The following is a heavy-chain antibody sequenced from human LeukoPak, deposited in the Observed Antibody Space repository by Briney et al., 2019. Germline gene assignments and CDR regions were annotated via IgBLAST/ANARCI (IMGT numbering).Heavy chain of an antibody. D-gene: IGHD3-3*01. J-gene: IGHJ4*02. CDR2: IIPILGIA. CDR1: GGTFSSYA. V-gene: IGHV1-69*04. CDR3: ARDFGDFWSGYPPDY. Sequence: EASVKVSCKASGGTFSSYAISWVRQAPGQGLEWMGRIIPILGIANYAQKFQGRVTMTTDTSTSTAYMELRSLRSDDTAVYYCARDFGDFWSGYPPDYWGQGTLVTVSS.